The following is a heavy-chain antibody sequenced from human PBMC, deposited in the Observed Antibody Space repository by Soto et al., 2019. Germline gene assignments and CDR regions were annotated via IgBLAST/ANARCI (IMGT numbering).Heavy chain of an antibody. J-gene: IGHJ4*02. CDR2: ISGSGVST. V-gene: IGHV3-23*01. D-gene: IGHD4-17*01. Sequence: GGSLRLSCAASGFTFSSYAMTWVRQAPGKGLEWVSAISGSGVSTYYADSVRGRFTISRDNSKNTLYLQMNSLRAEDTAVYYCANNLSTVTTFDFDSWGQGTLVTVSS. CDR3: ANNLSTVTTFDFDS. CDR1: GFTFSSYA.